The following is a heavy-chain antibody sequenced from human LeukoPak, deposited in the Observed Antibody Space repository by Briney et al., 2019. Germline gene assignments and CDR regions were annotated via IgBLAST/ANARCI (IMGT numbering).Heavy chain of an antibody. D-gene: IGHD3-10*01. CDR2: INPNSGGT. Sequence: ASVKVSCKASGYTFTDYYIHWVRQAPGQGLEWMGWINPNSGGTNYAQKFQGRVTMTRDTSISTAYMELSRLRSDDTAVYYCAREDYYGSGSYYFDYWGQGTLVTVSS. V-gene: IGHV1-2*02. CDR3: AREDYYGSGSYYFDY. CDR1: GYTFTDYY. J-gene: IGHJ4*02.